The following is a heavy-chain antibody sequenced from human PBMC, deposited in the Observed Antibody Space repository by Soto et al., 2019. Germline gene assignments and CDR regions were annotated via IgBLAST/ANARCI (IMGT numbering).Heavy chain of an antibody. Sequence: GGSLRLSCAASGFTFSSYAMRWVRQAPGKGLEWVSAISGSGGSTYYADSVKGRFTISKDNSKNTLYLQMNSLRAEDTAVYYCAKALSFFGVGQRVGPFVYWGQGTLVTVSS. CDR3: AKALSFFGVGQRVGPFVY. CDR1: GFTFSSYA. V-gene: IGHV3-23*01. D-gene: IGHD3-3*01. J-gene: IGHJ4*02. CDR2: ISGSGGST.